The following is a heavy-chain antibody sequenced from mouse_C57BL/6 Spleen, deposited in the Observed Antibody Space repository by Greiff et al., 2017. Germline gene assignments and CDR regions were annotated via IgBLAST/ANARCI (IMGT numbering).Heavy chain of an antibody. D-gene: IGHD1-1*01. CDR2: IDPSDSYT. V-gene: IGHV1-69*01. J-gene: IGHJ2*01. CDR3: ARSEYYGSRFDY. Sequence: QVQLQQPGAELVMPGASVKLSCKASGYTFTSYWMHWVKQRPGQGLEWIGEIDPSDSYTNYNQKFKGKSTLTVDKSSSTAYMQLSSLTSEDSAVYYWARSEYYGSRFDYWGQGTTLTVSS. CDR1: GYTFTSYW.